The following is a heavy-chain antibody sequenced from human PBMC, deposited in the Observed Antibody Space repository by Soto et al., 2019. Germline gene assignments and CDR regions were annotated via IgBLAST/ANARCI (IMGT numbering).Heavy chain of an antibody. CDR3: FLLRGGMVDYFVY. J-gene: IGHJ4*02. D-gene: IGHD3-3*01. Sequence: GGSLRLSCAASGFRFSTYAMSWVRQAPGKGLEWVSSISSSGGTTNYADSVKGRFTISRDNSKNTLYLQMNSLRAEDTALYYFFLLRGGMVDYFVYCGQGTLVTVFS. CDR1: GFRFSTYA. CDR2: ISSSGGTT. V-gene: IGHV3-23*01.